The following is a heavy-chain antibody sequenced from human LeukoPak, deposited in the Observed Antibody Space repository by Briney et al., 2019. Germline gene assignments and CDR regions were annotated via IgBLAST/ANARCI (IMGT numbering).Heavy chain of an antibody. CDR3: ARAGGADFDILAGYYNWFDP. Sequence: PSETLSLTCTVSGGSINRYYWSWIRQPAGKGLEWIGRIYPSGNTNYNPSLKSRVTMSIDTPKNQFSLKVNSVTAADTAVYYCARAGGADFDILAGYYNWFDPWGQGTLVTVSS. J-gene: IGHJ5*02. V-gene: IGHV4-4*07. D-gene: IGHD3-9*01. CDR1: GGSINRYY. CDR2: IYPSGNT.